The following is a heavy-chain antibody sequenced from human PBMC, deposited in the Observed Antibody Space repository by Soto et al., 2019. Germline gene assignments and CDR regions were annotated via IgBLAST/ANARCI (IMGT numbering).Heavy chain of an antibody. CDR2: IYYSGST. D-gene: IGHD3-10*01. CDR1: GGSISSSSYY. J-gene: IGHJ6*03. Sequence: QLQLQESGPGLVKPSETLSLTCTVSGGSISSSSYYWGWIRQPPGKGLEWIGSIYYSGSTYYNPSLTSRVTISVDTSKNQFSLKLSSVTAADTAVYYCARLSATMVRGVKNYYYYYMDVWGKGTTVTVSS. CDR3: ARLSATMVRGVKNYYYYYMDV. V-gene: IGHV4-39*01.